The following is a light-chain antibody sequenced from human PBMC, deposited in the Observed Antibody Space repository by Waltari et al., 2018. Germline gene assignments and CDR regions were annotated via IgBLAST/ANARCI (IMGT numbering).Light chain of an antibody. CDR2: YDN. CDR3: HLWDSSTVNWV. CDR1: DIGSKS. V-gene: IGLV3-21*04. Sequence: SYVPTQPPSVSVAPGKTASITCGGDDIGSKSVHWFQQKPDQAPVLVIYYDNDRPSGIPERFSGSNSGNTATLTISRVEAGDEADYYCHLWDSSTVNWVFGGGTKLTVL. J-gene: IGLJ3*02.